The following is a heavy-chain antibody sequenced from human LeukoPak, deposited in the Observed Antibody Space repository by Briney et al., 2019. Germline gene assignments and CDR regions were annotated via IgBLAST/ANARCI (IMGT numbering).Heavy chain of an antibody. CDR1: GFTFSSYA. D-gene: IGHD6-13*01. V-gene: IGHV3-23*01. CDR2: ISGSGGST. Sequence: EGSLRLSCAASGFTFSSYAMSWVRQAPGKGLEWVSAISGSGGSTYYADSVKGRFTISRDNSRNTRYLQMNSLRAEDTAVYYCAKDHTAAAGSWFDPWGQGTLVTVSS. CDR3: AKDHTAAAGSWFDP. J-gene: IGHJ5*02.